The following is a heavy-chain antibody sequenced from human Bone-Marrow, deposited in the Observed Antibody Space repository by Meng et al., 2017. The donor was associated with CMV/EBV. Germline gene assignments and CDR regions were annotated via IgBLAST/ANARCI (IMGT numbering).Heavy chain of an antibody. V-gene: IGHV3-64*02. D-gene: IGHD1-26*01. J-gene: IGHJ6*02. CDR3: ASSGSSLSRGGMDV. Sequence: GESLKISCAASGFTFSSYSMNWVRQAPGKGLEYVSAISSNGGSTYYADSVKGRFTISRDNSKNTLYLQMGSLRAEDMAVYYCASSGSSLSRGGMDVWGQGTTVTVSS. CDR1: GFTFSSYS. CDR2: ISSNGGST.